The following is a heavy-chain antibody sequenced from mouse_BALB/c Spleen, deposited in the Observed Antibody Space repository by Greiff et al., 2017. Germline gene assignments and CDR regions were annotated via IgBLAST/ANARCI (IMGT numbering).Heavy chain of an antibody. D-gene: IGHD2-1*01. V-gene: IGHV1-67*01. CDR2: ISTYYGNT. Sequence: QVQLKESGPELVRPGVSVKISCKGSGYTFTDYAMHWVKQSHAKSLEWIGVISTYYGNTNYNQKFKGKATMTVDKSSSTAYMELARLTSEDSAIYYCSREIYYGNYDAMDYWGQGTSVTVSS. J-gene: IGHJ4*01. CDR1: GYTFTDYA. CDR3: SREIYYGNYDAMDY.